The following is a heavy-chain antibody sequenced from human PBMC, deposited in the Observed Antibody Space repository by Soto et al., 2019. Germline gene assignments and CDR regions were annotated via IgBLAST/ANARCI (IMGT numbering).Heavy chain of an antibody. V-gene: IGHV5-51*01. CDR3: ERDYYDSSGSLLFDY. CDR2: IYPGDSDT. CDR1: GYSFTSYW. J-gene: IGHJ4*02. Sequence: GESLKISCKGSGYSFTSYWIGWVRQMPGKGLEWMGIIYPGDSDTRYSPSFQGQVTISADKSISTAYLQWSSLKASDTAMYYCERDYYDSSGSLLFDYWGQGTLVTVSS. D-gene: IGHD3-22*01.